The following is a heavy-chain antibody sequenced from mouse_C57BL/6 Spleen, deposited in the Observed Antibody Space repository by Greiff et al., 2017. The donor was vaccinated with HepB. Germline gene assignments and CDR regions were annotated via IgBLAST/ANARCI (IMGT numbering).Heavy chain of an antibody. J-gene: IGHJ3*01. Sequence: QVQLKQPGAELVKPGASVKLSCKASGYTFTSYWMQWVKQRPGQGLEWIGEIDPSDSYTNYNQKFKGKATLTVDTSSSTAYMQLSSLTSEDSAVYYCASRDSSGYPTPFAYWGQGTLVTVSA. D-gene: IGHD3-2*02. CDR2: IDPSDSYT. CDR3: ASRDSSGYPTPFAY. CDR1: GYTFTSYW. V-gene: IGHV1-50*01.